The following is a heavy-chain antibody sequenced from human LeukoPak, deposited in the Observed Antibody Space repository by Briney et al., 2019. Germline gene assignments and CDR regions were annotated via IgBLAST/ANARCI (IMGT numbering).Heavy chain of an antibody. CDR2: ISSSGRST. CDR1: GFTFSNYA. CDR3: ARFFDY. J-gene: IGHJ4*02. V-gene: IGHV3-23*01. Sequence: GGSLRLSCAASGFTFSNYATSWVRQAPGKGLEWVSAISSSGRSTYYADSVKGRFTISRDDSKNTLYLQMSSLRVEDTAVYYCARFFDYWGQGTLVTVSS.